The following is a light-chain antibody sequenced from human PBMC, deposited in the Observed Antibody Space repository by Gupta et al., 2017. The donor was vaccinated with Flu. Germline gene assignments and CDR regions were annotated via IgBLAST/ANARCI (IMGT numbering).Light chain of an antibody. Sequence: PSSLSASVGDRVTIPCRTSQSISTYLNGYQQKPGTAPNLLIYAASTLQSGVPSRFSGSGSGTDFTLSINRLQPDDFATYYCQQTDSSPWTFGQGTKVEIK. CDR3: QQTDSSPWT. CDR1: QSISTY. CDR2: AAS. J-gene: IGKJ1*01. V-gene: IGKV1-39*01.